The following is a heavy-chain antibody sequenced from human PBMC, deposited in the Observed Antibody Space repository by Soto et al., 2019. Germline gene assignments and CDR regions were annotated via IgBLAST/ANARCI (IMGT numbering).Heavy chain of an antibody. CDR1: GGSISSYY. CDR3: ARGYSSSWADAFDI. Sequence: SETLSLTCTVSGGSISSYYWSWIRQPPGKGLERIGYIYHSGSTNYNPSLKSRVTISVDTSKNQFSPKLSSVTAADTAVYYCARGYSSSWADAFDIWGQGTMVTVSS. V-gene: IGHV4-59*01. J-gene: IGHJ3*02. D-gene: IGHD6-13*01. CDR2: IYHSGST.